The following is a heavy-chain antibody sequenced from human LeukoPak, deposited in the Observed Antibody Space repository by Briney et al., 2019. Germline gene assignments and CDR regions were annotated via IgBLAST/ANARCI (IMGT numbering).Heavy chain of an antibody. J-gene: IGHJ3*02. D-gene: IGHD3-10*01. CDR2: IYPGDSDT. CDR3: VRKTGGSGTYKGVFDI. V-gene: IGHV5-51*01. Sequence: GESLKISCKGSGYTFTSYWIGWVRQMPGKGLEWMGIIYPGDSDTRYSPSFQGQVTMSVDRSITTAYLQWSSLKASDTAIYYCVRKTGGSGTYKGVFDIWGQGTMVTVSS. CDR1: GYTFTSYW.